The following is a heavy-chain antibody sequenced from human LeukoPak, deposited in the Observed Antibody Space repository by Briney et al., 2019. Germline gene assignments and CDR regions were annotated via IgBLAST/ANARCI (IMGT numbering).Heavy chain of an antibody. CDR3: ARDSSTVTTPYFDY. Sequence: GSVKVSCKASGYTFTGYYMHWVRQAPGQGLEWMGWINLNSGGTKYAQKFQGWVTMTRDTSISTAYMEVSRLRSDDTAVYYCARDSSTVTTPYFDYWGQGTPVTVPS. J-gene: IGHJ4*02. CDR2: INLNSGGT. CDR1: GYTFTGYY. D-gene: IGHD4-17*01. V-gene: IGHV1-2*04.